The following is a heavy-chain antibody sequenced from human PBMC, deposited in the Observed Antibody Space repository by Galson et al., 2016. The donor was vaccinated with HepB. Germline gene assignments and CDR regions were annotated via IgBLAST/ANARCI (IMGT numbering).Heavy chain of an antibody. D-gene: IGHD1-26*01. Sequence: SLRLSCAASGFTFNNYGLTWVRQAPGKGLEVVASISRSGDSSDYSDSVKGRFTISRDNSKNTMSLQMNSLRVDDTAVYYCVQGSTAPAVWGKGTTVTVSS. CDR2: ISRSGDSS. CDR3: VQGSTAPAV. J-gene: IGHJ6*04. CDR1: GFTFNNYG. V-gene: IGHV3-23*01.